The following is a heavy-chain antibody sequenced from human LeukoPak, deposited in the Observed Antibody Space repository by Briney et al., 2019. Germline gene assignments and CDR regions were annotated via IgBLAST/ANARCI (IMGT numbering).Heavy chain of an antibody. D-gene: IGHD6-19*01. Sequence: GGSLRLSCAASGFTFDDYGMSWVRQAPGKGLEWVSGINWNGGSAGYADSVKGRFTISRDNAKNSLYLQMNSLRAEDTALYYCARVGQQWRGFDYWGQGTLVTVSS. CDR1: GFTFDDYG. J-gene: IGHJ4*02. V-gene: IGHV3-20*04. CDR3: ARVGQQWRGFDY. CDR2: INWNGGSA.